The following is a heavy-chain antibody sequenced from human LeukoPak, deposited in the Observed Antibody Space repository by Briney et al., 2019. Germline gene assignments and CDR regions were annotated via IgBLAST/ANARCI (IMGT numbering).Heavy chain of an antibody. V-gene: IGHV4-59*01. CDR3: ARGGGWNGARKDFDY. CDR1: GGSISNYY. J-gene: IGHJ4*02. D-gene: IGHD1-1*01. Sequence: SETLSLTCTVSGGSISNYYWSWIRQPPGKGLEWIGYIYYSGSTNYNPSLRSRVTISVDTSKNQFSLKLTSVTAADTAVYYCARGGGWNGARKDFDYWGQGTLVTVSS. CDR2: IYYSGST.